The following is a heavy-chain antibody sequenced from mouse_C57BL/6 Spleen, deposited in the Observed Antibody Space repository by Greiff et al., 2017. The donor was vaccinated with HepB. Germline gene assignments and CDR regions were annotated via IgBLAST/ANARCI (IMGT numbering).Heavy chain of an antibody. CDR2: ISSGSSTI. V-gene: IGHV5-17*01. D-gene: IGHD4-1*01. J-gene: IGHJ4*01. CDR1: GFTFSDYG. CDR3: ARNWGYAMDY. Sequence: EVQVVESGGGLVKPGGSLKLSCAASGFTFSDYGMHWVRQAPEKGLEWVAYISSGSSTIYYADTVKGRFTISRDNAKNTLFLQTTSLRSEDTAMYYCARNWGYAMDYWGQGTSVTVSS.